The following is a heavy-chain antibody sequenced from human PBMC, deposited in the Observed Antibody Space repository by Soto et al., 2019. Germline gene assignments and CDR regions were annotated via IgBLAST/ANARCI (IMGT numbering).Heavy chain of an antibody. V-gene: IGHV1-18*01. Sequence: ASVKVSCKASGYTFTSYGISWVRQAPGQGLEWMGWISAYNGNTNYAQKLQGRVTMTTDTSTSTAYMELSSLRSEDTAVYYCARGLITMVRGVPYDAFDIWGQGTMVTVSS. CDR3: ARGLITMVRGVPYDAFDI. CDR1: GYTFTSYG. J-gene: IGHJ3*02. D-gene: IGHD3-10*01. CDR2: ISAYNGNT.